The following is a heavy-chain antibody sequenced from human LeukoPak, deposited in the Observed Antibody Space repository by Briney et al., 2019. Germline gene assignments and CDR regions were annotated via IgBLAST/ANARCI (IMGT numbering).Heavy chain of an antibody. CDR1: GFTFSDHD. V-gene: IGHV3-23*01. J-gene: IGHJ3*02. CDR2: ISGSGVST. D-gene: IGHD2-21*02. Sequence: PGGSLRLSCATSGFTFSDHDIDWVRQAPGKGLEWVSAISGSGVSTYYADSVKGRFTISRDNSKNTLYLQMNSLRAEDTAVYYCANGGYCAGDCFAVFDIWGQGTMVTVSS. CDR3: ANGGYCAGDCFAVFDI.